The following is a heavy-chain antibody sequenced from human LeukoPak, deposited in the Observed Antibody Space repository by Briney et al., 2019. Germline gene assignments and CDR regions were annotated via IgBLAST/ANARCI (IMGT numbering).Heavy chain of an antibody. CDR3: ARFHRHQLPKSDY. CDR1: GYIFTDYD. J-gene: IGHJ4*02. D-gene: IGHD1-14*01. V-gene: IGHV1-8*01. Sequence: GASVKVSCKTSGYIFTDYDINWVRQATGQGLEWMGWMNPYSGSTGYAQNFQGRVTMTRDTSITTAYMELSSLTSEDTAVYYCARFHRHQLPKSDYWGRGTLVTVSS. CDR2: MNPYSGST.